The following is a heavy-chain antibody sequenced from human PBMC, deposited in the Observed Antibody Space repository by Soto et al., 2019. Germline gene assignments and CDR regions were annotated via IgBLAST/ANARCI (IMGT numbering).Heavy chain of an antibody. CDR2: INPNSGGT. Sequence: ASVKVSCKASGYTFTGYYMHWVRQDPGQGLEWMGWINPNSGGTNYAQKFQGWVTMTRDTSISTAYMELSRLRSDDTAVYYCARDPQDCSGAGCYPGYGVDVWG. CDR1: GYTFTGYY. V-gene: IGHV1-2*04. D-gene: IGHD2-15*01. J-gene: IGHJ6*02. CDR3: ARDPQDCSGAGCYPGYGVDV.